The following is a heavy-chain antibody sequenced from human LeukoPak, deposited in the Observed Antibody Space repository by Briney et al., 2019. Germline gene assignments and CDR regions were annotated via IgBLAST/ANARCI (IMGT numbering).Heavy chain of an antibody. CDR2: INTDTGNP. D-gene: IGHD2-15*01. J-gene: IGHJ4*02. CDR3: AREVLRFDY. V-gene: IGHV7-4-1*02. Sequence: RASVKVSCKASGYTFTSYDINWVRQATGQGLEWMGWINTDTGNPTYAQGFTGRFVFSLDTSVSTAYLQISSLKADDTAFYYCAREVLRFDYWGQGTLVTVSS. CDR1: GYTFTSYD.